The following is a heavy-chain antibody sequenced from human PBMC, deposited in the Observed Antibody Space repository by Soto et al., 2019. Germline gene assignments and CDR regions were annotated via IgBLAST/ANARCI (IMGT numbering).Heavy chain of an antibody. J-gene: IGHJ6*02. CDR3: TRVPPFNTIFGVVKTRNYYYYGMDV. Sequence: GGSLRLSCTSSGFTFGDYAMSWVRQAPGQGLEWVGFIRSKAYGGTTEYAASVKGRFTISRDDSKSIAYLQMNSLKTEDTAVYYCTRVPPFNTIFGVVKTRNYYYYGMDVWGQGTTVTVSS. D-gene: IGHD3-3*01. CDR2: IRSKAYGGTT. V-gene: IGHV3-49*04. CDR1: GFTFGDYA.